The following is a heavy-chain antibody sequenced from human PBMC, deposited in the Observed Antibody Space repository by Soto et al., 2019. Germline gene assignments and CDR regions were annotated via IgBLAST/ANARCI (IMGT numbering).Heavy chain of an antibody. CDR3: ALDRGIVVVVAATPGFAFDI. J-gene: IGHJ3*02. D-gene: IGHD2-15*01. Sequence: ASVKVSCKASGYTFTSYYMHWVRQDPGQGLKWMGIINPSGGSTSYAQKFQGRVTMTRDTSTSTVYMELSSLRSEDTAVYYCALDRGIVVVVAATPGFAFDIWGQGTMVTVS. V-gene: IGHV1-46*03. CDR2: INPSGGST. CDR1: GYTFTSYY.